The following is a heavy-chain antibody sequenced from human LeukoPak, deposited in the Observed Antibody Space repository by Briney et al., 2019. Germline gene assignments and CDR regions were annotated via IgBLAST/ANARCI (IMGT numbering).Heavy chain of an antibody. CDR3: ARDSSRQDYGSGSHGGLPDY. V-gene: IGHV3-21*01. Sequence: GGSLRLSCAASGFTFSDYSLNWVRQAPGKGLEWVSSISSSGNYIYYADSVKGRFTISRDNSKNTLYLQMNSLRPEDTAVYYCARDSSRQDYGSGSHGGLPDYWGQGTLVTVSS. CDR1: GFTFSDYS. CDR2: ISSSGNYI. J-gene: IGHJ4*02. D-gene: IGHD3-10*01.